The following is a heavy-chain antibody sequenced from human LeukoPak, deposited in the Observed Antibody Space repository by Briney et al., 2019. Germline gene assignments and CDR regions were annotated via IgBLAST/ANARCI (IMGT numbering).Heavy chain of an antibody. J-gene: IGHJ1*01. D-gene: IGHD6-19*01. Sequence: SETLSLTCAVSGGSISSTNWWSWVRPPPGKGLEWVGEIYHSGNTNYDPSLKSRVTFSRDKSKNQLSLKVNSVTAADTAVYYCFEHGWYSLEHWGQGPVVIVPS. CDR3: FEHGWYSLEH. CDR2: IYHSGNT. V-gene: IGHV4/OR15-8*02. CDR1: GGSISSTNW.